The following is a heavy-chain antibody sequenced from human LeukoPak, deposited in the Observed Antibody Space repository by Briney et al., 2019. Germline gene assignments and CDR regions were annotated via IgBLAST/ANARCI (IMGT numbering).Heavy chain of an antibody. CDR3: ARGVAPAHFDP. CDR2: IYSGSST. V-gene: IGHV3-66*02. CDR1: GFTVSSNY. Sequence: GGSLRLSCAASGFTVSSNYMTWVRQAPGKGLEWVSVIYSGSSTYYKDSVKGRFTISRDNSKNTLYLQMNSLRTEDTAVYYCARGVAPAHFDPWGQGTLVTVSS. D-gene: IGHD5-12*01. J-gene: IGHJ5*02.